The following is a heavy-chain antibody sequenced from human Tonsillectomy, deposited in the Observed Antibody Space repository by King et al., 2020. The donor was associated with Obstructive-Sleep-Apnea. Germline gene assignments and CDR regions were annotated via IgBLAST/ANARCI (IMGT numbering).Heavy chain of an antibody. Sequence: VQLQESGPGLVKPSENLFLTCTVSAGSSSSYNWCWIRQPPGKGLEWIVYTHYSGPTNYNPSPKSRDTISVDTSKNQISLKLSSVTAADTAVYYCARDRLGLPIDYWGQGTLVTVSS. J-gene: IGHJ4*02. CDR1: AGSSSSYN. V-gene: IGHV4-59*01. D-gene: IGHD3-22*01. CDR3: ARDRLGLPIDY. CDR2: THYSGPT.